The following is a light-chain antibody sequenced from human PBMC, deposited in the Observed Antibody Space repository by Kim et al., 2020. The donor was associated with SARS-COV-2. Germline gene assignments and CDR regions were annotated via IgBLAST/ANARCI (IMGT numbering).Light chain of an antibody. V-gene: IGLV3-21*04. J-gene: IGLJ3*02. CDR1: NSGSTS. CDR2: YDG. CDR3: QVWDSHSDHPV. Sequence: SYELTQPPSVSVAPGKTARITCGGNNSGSTSVYWYQQKPGQAPVMVIYYDGDRPFGIPERISASNSGNTATLTISRVEAGDEADYYCQVWDSHSDHPVFGGGTKLTVL.